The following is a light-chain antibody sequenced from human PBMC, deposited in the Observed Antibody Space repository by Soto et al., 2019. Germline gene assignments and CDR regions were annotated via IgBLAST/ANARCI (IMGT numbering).Light chain of an antibody. V-gene: IGKV3-15*01. J-gene: IGKJ1*01. CDR3: QQYNTWPRT. Sequence: EIVMTQSPATLSVSPGERATLSFSASQSVSSDLAWYHQKPGQAPRLLIYGASTRATGIPARFSGSGSGTEFTLTINSLQSEDFAVYYCQQYNTWPRTFGQGTKVDI. CDR1: QSVSSD. CDR2: GAS.